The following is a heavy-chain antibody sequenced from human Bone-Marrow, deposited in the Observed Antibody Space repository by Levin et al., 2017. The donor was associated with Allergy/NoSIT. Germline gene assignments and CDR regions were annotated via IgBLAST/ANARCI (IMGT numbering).Heavy chain of an antibody. J-gene: IGHJ6*02. Sequence: PGGSLRLSCAASGFRFDDYGMSWVRQTPGKGLEWVSGINWNGDSTGYADSVKGRFTISRDNAKNALYLQMNSLRAEDTALYYCSSQYCSSTNGRHVDYYIYALDVWGHGTTVTVS. CDR1: GFRFDDYG. V-gene: IGHV3-20*04. D-gene: IGHD2/OR15-2a*01. CDR3: SSQYCSSTNGRHVDYYIYALDV. CDR2: INWNGDST.